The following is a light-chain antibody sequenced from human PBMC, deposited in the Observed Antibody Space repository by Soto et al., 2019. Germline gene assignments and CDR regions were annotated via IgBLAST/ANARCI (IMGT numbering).Light chain of an antibody. V-gene: IGLV1-40*01. CDR2: GNS. Sequence: QSVLTQPPSVSGAPGQRVTISCTGNRSNIGAGYDVHWYQQLPGTAPKLLIYGNSNRPSGVPDRSSGSKSGTSASLAITGLQAEDEADYYCQSYDSSLSALYVFGTGTKLTVL. J-gene: IGLJ1*01. CDR1: RSNIGAGYD. CDR3: QSYDSSLSALYV.